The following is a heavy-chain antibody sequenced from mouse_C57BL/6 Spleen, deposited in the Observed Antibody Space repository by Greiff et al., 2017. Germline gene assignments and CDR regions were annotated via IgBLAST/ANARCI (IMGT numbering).Heavy chain of an antibody. CDR3: ERGDYYGSSYLCAY. D-gene: IGHD1-1*01. CDR2: IDPSDSET. CDR1: GYTFTSYW. Sequence: QVQLQQPGAELVRPGSSVKLSCKASGYTFTSYWMHWVKQRPIQGLEWIGNIDPSDSETHYNQKFKDKATLTVDKSSSTAYMQLSSLTSEDSAFSYCERGDYYGSSYLCAYWGQGTLVTVSA. V-gene: IGHV1-52*01. J-gene: IGHJ3*01.